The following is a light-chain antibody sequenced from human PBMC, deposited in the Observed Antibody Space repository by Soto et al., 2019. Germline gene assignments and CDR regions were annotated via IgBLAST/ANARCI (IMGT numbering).Light chain of an antibody. J-gene: IGKJ4*01. Sequence: DILLTQSPSSLSASVGDRVTINCRASQSIYTYLNWFQLKPGKGPKLLIFASSTLQSGVPSRFSGSGSGADFSLTISSLQPEDFATYYCQQSYSNTLSFGGGTRV. CDR2: ASS. CDR3: QQSYSNTLS. CDR1: QSIYTY. V-gene: IGKV1-39*01.